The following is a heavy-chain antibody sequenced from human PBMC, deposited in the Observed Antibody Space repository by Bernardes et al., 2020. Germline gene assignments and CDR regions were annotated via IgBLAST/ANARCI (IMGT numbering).Heavy chain of an antibody. V-gene: IGHV4-39*01. CDR2: IYHSGST. CDR1: GGSLRSTNDF. Sequence: ETLSLTCTVSGGSLRSTNDFWGWIRQPPGKALEWIGSIYHSGSTYYNPSLKSRVTLSVDTSKNQFSLKLSPGTAADTAVYYCARLPCSGGSCHYWYFDLWGPGTLVTVSS. D-gene: IGHD2-15*01. CDR3: ARLPCSGGSCHYWYFDL. J-gene: IGHJ2*01.